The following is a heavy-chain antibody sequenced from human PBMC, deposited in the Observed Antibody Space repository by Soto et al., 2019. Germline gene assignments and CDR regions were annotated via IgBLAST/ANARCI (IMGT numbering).Heavy chain of an antibody. D-gene: IGHD3-22*01. V-gene: IGHV4-59*08. Sequence: PSETLSLTCTVTGGSISSYYWSWIRQPPGKGLEWIGYIYYSGSTNYTPSLKSRVTIPVDTSKNQFSLKLSSVTAADTAVYYCSRHLVITNYYYGMDVWGQGTTVT. J-gene: IGHJ6*02. CDR2: IYYSGST. CDR3: SRHLVITNYYYGMDV. CDR1: GGSISSYY.